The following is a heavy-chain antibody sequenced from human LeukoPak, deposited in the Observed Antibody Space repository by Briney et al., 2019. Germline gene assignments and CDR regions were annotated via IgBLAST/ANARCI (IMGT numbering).Heavy chain of an antibody. CDR2: INPNSGGT. Sequence: ASVKVSCKASGYTFTGYYMHWVRQAPGQGLEWMGWINPNSGGTNYAQKFQGRVTMTRDTSISTAYMELSRLRSDDAAVYYCARVGSRIVGATKILYYWGEGTLVTVSS. D-gene: IGHD1-26*01. J-gene: IGHJ4*02. CDR1: GYTFTGYY. V-gene: IGHV1-2*02. CDR3: ARVGSRIVGATKILYY.